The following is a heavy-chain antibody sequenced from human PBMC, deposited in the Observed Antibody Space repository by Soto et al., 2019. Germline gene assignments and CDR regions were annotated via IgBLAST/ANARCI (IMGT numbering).Heavy chain of an antibody. Sequence: SETLSLTCTVSGGSVSSGSYYWSWIRQPPGKGLEWIGYIYYSGSTNYNPSLKSRVTISVDTSKNQFSLKLSSVTAADTAVYYCARGEVQYYDFWSGYPIYFDYWGQGTLVTVSS. J-gene: IGHJ4*02. CDR3: ARGEVQYYDFWSGYPIYFDY. D-gene: IGHD3-3*01. CDR1: GGSVSSGSYY. V-gene: IGHV4-61*01. CDR2: IYYSGST.